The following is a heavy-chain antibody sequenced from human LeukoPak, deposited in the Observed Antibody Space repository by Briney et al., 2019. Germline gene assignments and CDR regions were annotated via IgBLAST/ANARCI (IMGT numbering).Heavy chain of an antibody. J-gene: IGHJ4*02. CDR3: ARGWKNSGYEY. CDR2: ISSSSSYI. Sequence: GSLRLSCAASGFTFSNYWMNWVRQAPGKGLEWVSSISSSSSYIYYADSVKGRFTISRDNAKNSLYLQMNSLRAEDTAVYYCARGWKNSGYEYWGQGTLVTVSS. D-gene: IGHD5-12*01. V-gene: IGHV3-21*01. CDR1: GFTFSNYW.